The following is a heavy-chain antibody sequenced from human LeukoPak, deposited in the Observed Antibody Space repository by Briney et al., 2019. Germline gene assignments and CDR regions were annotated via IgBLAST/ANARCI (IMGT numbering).Heavy chain of an antibody. V-gene: IGHV4-31*03. CDR3: ARGTYYYDSSGYVSGYFDY. CDR1: GGSIGSGGYY. CDR2: IYYSGST. Sequence: PSETLSLTCTVSGGSIGSGGYYWSWIRQHPGKGLEWIGYIYYSGSTYYNPSLKSRVTISVDTSKNQFSLKLSSVTAADTAVYYCARGTYYYDSSGYVSGYFDYWGQGTLVTVSS. J-gene: IGHJ4*02. D-gene: IGHD3-22*01.